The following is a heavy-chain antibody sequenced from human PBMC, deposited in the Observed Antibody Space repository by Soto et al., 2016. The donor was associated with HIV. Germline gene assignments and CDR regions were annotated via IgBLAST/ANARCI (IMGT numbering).Heavy chain of an antibody. CDR1: GFTLDDYD. V-gene: IGHV3-20*04. CDR3: ARNRYEASDY. D-gene: IGHD5-12*01. J-gene: IGHJ4*02. CDR2: INWNGDST. Sequence: EVQLVESGGGVVRPGGSLRLSCTASGFTLDDYDMDWVRQAPGRGLERVSGINWNGDSTDYADSVKGRFTISRDIAKNSLYLHMNTLRIDDTALYYCARNRYEASDYWGQGTLVTVSS.